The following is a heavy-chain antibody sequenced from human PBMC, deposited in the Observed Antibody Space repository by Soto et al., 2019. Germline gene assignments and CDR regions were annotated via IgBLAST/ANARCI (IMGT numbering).Heavy chain of an antibody. J-gene: IGHJ4*02. V-gene: IGHV5-51*01. CDR1: GYLFSSNW. CDR3: ARRVWVGHSPTTFHL. Sequence: GESLKISCKGSGYLFSSNWIAWVRQMPGKGLEWMGDIYPGDSDTTYSPSFAGQVTMSVDKSLNSAYLHWRSLKASDSGIYYCARRVWVGHSPTTFHLWGQGTLVTVSS. CDR2: IYPGDSDT. D-gene: IGHD2-15*01.